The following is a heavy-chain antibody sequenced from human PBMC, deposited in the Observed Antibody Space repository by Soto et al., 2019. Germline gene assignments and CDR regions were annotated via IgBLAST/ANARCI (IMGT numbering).Heavy chain of an antibody. CDR1: GDSVSSNSW. Sequence: QVQLQESGTRLVKPSGTLSLTCTVSGDSVSSNSWCSWVSQTPGKGLEWIGEIHHSGSTNYHSSLTSGVSISIDKSKNQFSLNLYAVTAADAAVFYCARATRGYGMDVWGQGTTVSVS. J-gene: IGHJ6*02. CDR2: IHHSGST. CDR3: ARATRGYGMDV. V-gene: IGHV4-4*02.